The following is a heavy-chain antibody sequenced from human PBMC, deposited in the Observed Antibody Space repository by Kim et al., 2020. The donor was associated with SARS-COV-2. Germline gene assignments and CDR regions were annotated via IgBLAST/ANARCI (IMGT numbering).Heavy chain of an antibody. J-gene: IGHJ5*02. CDR2: FYHGGSP. V-gene: IGHV4-38-2*02. CDR3: AIAREMTFGP. CDR1: GYSISAGSY. Sequence: SETLSLTCTVSGYSISAGSYWGWPRQPPGKALEWIGNFYHGGSPYNNPPLRSRATISQNSSKNLSSLRLISGTATTTAVYCCAIAREMTFGPWGQGTLL.